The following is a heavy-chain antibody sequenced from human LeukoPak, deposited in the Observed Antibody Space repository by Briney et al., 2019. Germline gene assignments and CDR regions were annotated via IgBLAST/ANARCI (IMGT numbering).Heavy chain of an antibody. D-gene: IGHD3-3*01. CDR1: GGSISSNNYY. V-gene: IGHV4-39*01. CDR3: AGLWSGLRPPDY. J-gene: IGHJ4*02. Sequence: SETLSLTCTVSGGSISSNNYYWGWIRQPPGKGLEWIGSIYYSGNTYYNPSLKSRVTISVDTSKNQLSLKLSSVTAADTAVFYCAGLWSGLRPPDYWGQGTLVTVSS. CDR2: IYYSGNT.